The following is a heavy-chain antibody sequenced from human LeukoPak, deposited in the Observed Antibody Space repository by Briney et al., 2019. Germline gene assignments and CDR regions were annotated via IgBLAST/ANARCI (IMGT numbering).Heavy chain of an antibody. CDR1: GFTFSDYY. D-gene: IGHD3-10*01. V-gene: IGHV3-11*04. CDR3: ARDQRSGSGTYRYDF. Sequence: PGGSLRLSCAASGFTFSDYYMSWVRQAPGKGLEWVSYIRSTSSTIYYADSVKGRFTISRDNAKNSLYLQMNSLRVEDTAVYYCARDQRSGSGTYRYDFWGRGTLVTVSS. J-gene: IGHJ4*02. CDR2: IRSTSSTI.